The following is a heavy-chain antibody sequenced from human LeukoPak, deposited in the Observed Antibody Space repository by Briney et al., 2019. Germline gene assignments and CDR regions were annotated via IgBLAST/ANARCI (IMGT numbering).Heavy chain of an antibody. CDR3: AKGGTYGGGADY. D-gene: IGHD1-26*01. J-gene: IGHJ4*02. CDR2: IYNGGST. Sequence: SETLSLTCTVSGASISRDYWTWIRHPPGKGLEWIGYIYNGGSTTYSPSLNSRVTISLDTSNNQVSLRLSSVTAADTAVYYCAKGGTYGGGADYWGQGTLVTVSS. V-gene: IGHV4-59*01. CDR1: GASISRDY.